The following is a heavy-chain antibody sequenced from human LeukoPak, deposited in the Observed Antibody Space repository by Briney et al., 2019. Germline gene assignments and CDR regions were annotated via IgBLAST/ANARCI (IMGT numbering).Heavy chain of an antibody. V-gene: IGHV4-34*01. Sequence: MTSETLSLTCAVYGGFFSGYYWSWIRQPPGKGLEWIGEINHSGSTNYNPSLKSRVTISVDTSKNQFSLKLSSVTAADTAVYYCARGTRFYYYGMDVWGQGTTVTVSS. CDR3: ARGTRFYYYGMDV. J-gene: IGHJ6*02. CDR2: INHSGST. CDR1: GGFFSGYY. D-gene: IGHD3-3*01.